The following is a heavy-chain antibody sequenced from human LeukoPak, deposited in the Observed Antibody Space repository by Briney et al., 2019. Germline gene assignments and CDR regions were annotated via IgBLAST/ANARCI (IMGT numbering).Heavy chain of an antibody. CDR2: IKHDGSDK. CDR3: ARGGADFAFDV. V-gene: IGHV3-7*01. CDR1: GFTFSSYA. D-gene: IGHD1-26*01. J-gene: IGHJ3*01. Sequence: PGGSLRLSCAASGFTFSSYAMHWVRQAPGKGLEWVANIKHDGSDKIYVDSAKGRFSISRDNSKSSVYLQMNSLRIDDTAIYYCARGGADFAFDVWGPGTAVTVSS.